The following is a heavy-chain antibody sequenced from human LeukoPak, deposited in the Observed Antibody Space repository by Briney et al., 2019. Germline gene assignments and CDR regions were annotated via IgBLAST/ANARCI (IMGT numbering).Heavy chain of an antibody. CDR3: ARENYGSGSYWFDP. J-gene: IGHJ5*02. Sequence: XKAXGYTFTXYGISWVRQAPGQGLEWMGWISAYNGNTNYAQKLQGRVTMTTDTSTSTAYMELRSLRSDDTAVYYCARENYGSGSYWFDPWGQGTLVTVSS. V-gene: IGHV1-18*01. CDR1: GYTFTXYG. D-gene: IGHD3-10*01. CDR2: ISAYNGNT.